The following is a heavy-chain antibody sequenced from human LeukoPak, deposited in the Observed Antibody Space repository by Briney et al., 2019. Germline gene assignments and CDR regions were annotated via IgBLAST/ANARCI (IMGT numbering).Heavy chain of an antibody. CDR1: SGSINSSNW. CDR2: IYPSGST. J-gene: IGHJ4*02. CDR3: ARFHTSSWFFDS. V-gene: IGHV4-4*02. D-gene: IGHD6-13*01. Sequence: SETLSLTCAVSSGSINSSNWWNWVRQPPGKGLEWIGEIYPSGSTNYNPSLKSRVTMSVDESKNEFSLKLTSVTAADTAVYYCARFHTSSWFFDSWGQGILVTVSS.